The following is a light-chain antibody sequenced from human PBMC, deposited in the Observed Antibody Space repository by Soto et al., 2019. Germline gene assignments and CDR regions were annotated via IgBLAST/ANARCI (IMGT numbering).Light chain of an antibody. Sequence: EIVLTQSPATLALSPGKRATLSCRASQSVSSYLVWYQQKPGQAPRLLIYDASNRATGIPARFSGSGSGTDFTLTNSSLDPEDFAVYYCQQRSNWPWTFGQGTEVEI. J-gene: IGKJ1*01. CDR2: DAS. CDR3: QQRSNWPWT. CDR1: QSVSSY. V-gene: IGKV3-11*01.